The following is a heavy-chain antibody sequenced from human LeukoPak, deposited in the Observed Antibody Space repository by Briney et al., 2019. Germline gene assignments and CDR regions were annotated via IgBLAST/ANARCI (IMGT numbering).Heavy chain of an antibody. V-gene: IGHV3-21*04. D-gene: IGHD6-13*01. CDR2: ISSSSSYI. Sequence: PGGSLRLSCAASGFTFSSYSMNWVRQAPGKGLEWVSSISSSSSYIYYADSVKGRFTISRDNAKNTLYLQMNSLRAEDTAVYYCAKAKQQPRIMYFDYWGQGTLVTVSS. CDR3: AKAKQQPRIMYFDY. CDR1: GFTFSSYS. J-gene: IGHJ4*02.